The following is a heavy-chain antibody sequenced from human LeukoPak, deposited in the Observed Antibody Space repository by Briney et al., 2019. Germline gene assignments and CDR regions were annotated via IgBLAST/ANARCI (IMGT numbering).Heavy chain of an antibody. CDR3: ATRGREGYNANYYGMDV. V-gene: IGHV3-23*01. CDR2: ISGSGGTT. Sequence: GGSLRLSWVGSELTFSTYPMSWVRQAPGKGLEWVSAISGSGGTTFYADSVKGRFSISRDNSKNTLFLQMNSLRAEDAAVYYCATRGREGYNANYYGMDVWGQGTTVTVSS. J-gene: IGHJ6*02. CDR1: ELTFSTYP. D-gene: IGHD5-24*01.